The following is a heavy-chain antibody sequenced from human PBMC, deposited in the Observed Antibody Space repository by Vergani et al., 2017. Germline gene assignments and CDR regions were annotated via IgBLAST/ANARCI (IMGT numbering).Heavy chain of an antibody. CDR1: GYTLSELS. J-gene: IGHJ4*02. CDR3: ARDRGGYGGACDY. CDR2: FDPEDGET. D-gene: IGHD1-26*01. V-gene: IGHV1-24*01. Sequence: QVQLVQSGAEVKKPGASVKVSCKASGYTLSELSMHWVRQAPGKGLEWMGGFDPEDGETIYAQKFQGRVTITANESTSTAYMELSGVRSGDRAGYYCARDRGGYGGACDYWGQGTLVTVSS.